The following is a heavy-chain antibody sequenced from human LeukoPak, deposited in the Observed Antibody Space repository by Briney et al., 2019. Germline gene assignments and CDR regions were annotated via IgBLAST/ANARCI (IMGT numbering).Heavy chain of an antibody. CDR2: IYSCGST. D-gene: IGHD3-22*01. CDR3: ARDTYYDSSGYNFDY. J-gene: IGHJ4*02. Sequence: PGGSLRLSCAASGFTVSSNYMSWVRQAPGKGLEWVSVIYSCGSTYYADSVKGRFTISRDNSKNTLYLQMNSLRAEDTAVNYCARDTYYDSSGYNFDYWGQGTLVTVSS. V-gene: IGHV3-66*03. CDR1: GFTVSSNY.